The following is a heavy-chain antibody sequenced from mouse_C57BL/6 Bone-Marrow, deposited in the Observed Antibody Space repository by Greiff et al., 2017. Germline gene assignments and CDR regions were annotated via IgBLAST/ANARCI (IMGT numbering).Heavy chain of an antibody. CDR1: GYTFTSYW. V-gene: IGHV1-59*01. CDR3: ARLRSYYFDY. CDR2: IDPSDSYT. J-gene: IGHJ2*01. D-gene: IGHD1-1*01. Sequence: QVQLQQPGAELVRPGTSVKLSCMASGYTFTSYWMHWVKQRPGQGLEWIGVIDPSDSYTNYNQKFKGKATLTVDTSSSTAYMQLSSLTSEDSAVYYCARLRSYYFDYWGQGTTLTVSS.